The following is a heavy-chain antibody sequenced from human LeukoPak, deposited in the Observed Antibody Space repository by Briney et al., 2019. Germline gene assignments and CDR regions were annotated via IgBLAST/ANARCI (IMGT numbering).Heavy chain of an antibody. D-gene: IGHD1-26*01. V-gene: IGHV4-4*07. CDR2: VYTSGST. CDR3: ARDSGKGDTAHMDV. J-gene: IGHJ6*03. Sequence: EPSETLSLTCTVSGGSISNYYWSWIRQPAGKGLEWIGHVYTSGSTNYNPSLKSRVTMSVDTSKNQFSLRLSSVTAADTAVYYCARDSGKGDTAHMDVWGKGTTVTVSS. CDR1: GGSISNYY.